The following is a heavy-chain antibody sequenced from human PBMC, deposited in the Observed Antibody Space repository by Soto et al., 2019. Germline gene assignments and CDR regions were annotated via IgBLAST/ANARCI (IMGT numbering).Heavy chain of an antibody. J-gene: IGHJ4*02. CDR2: ISTSSATI. V-gene: IGHV3-48*02. CDR1: GFTFSTFS. D-gene: IGHD1-26*01. Sequence: EVQLVESGGGLVQPGGSLRLSCAASGFTFSTFSMNWVRQAPGKGLEWVSYISTSSATIYYADSVKGRFTISRDNAKTSLYLQMNSLRDEDTAVYYCARDGATTGHWDFWGQGTLVTVSS. CDR3: ARDGATTGHWDF.